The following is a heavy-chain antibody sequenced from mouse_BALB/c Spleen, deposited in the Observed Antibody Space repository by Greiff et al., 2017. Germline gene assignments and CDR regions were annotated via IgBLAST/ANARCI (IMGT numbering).Heavy chain of an antibody. V-gene: IGHV2-9*02. D-gene: IGHD2-2*01. CDR1: GFSLTSYG. CDR3: AREGLRLYYYAMDY. J-gene: IGHJ4*01. CDR2: IWAGGST. Sequence: QVQLQQSGPGLVAPSQSLSITCTVSGFSLTSYGVHWVRQPPGKGLEWLGVIWAGGSTNYNSALMSRLSISKDNSKSQVFLKMNSLQTDDTAMYYCAREGLRLYYYAMDYWGQGTSVTVSS.